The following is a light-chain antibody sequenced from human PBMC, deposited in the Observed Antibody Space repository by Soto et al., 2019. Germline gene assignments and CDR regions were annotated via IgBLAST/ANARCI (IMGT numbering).Light chain of an antibody. CDR3: SSYTGGSNYV. CDR2: QVT. Sequence: QSALTQPASVSGSPGQAITISCTGTSSDLASYNYVSWYQQQPRKDPKLMIYQVTNPSSGVSNHFSGSRSGNTASLTISGLQAEDEADYYCSSYTGGSNYVFGTGTQLTVL. J-gene: IGLJ1*01. V-gene: IGLV2-14*01. CDR1: SSDLASYNY.